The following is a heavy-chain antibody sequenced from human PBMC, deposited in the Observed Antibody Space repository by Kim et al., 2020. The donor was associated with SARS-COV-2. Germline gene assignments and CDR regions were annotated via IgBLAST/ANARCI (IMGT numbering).Heavy chain of an antibody. V-gene: IGHV3-30*18. Sequence: LSLTCAASGFTFSSYGMHWVRQAPGKGLEWVAVISYDGSNKYYADSVKGRFTISRDNSKNTLYLQMNSLRAEDTAVYYCAKDQGILEWLPYNWFDPWGQGTLVTVSS. CDR3: AKDQGILEWLPYNWFDP. CDR2: ISYDGSNK. CDR1: GFTFSSYG. D-gene: IGHD3-3*01. J-gene: IGHJ5*02.